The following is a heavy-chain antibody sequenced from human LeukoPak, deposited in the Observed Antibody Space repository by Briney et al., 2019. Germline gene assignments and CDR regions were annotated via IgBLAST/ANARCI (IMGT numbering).Heavy chain of an antibody. CDR3: APGYCSSASRSHYFNY. J-gene: IGHJ4*02. CDR2: ISVSSSTI. Sequence: PGGSLRLSCAASGFSFTSYSMNWVRQAPGKGLEWVSYISVSSSTIYYADSVRGRFTISRDNAKNSLYPQMNSLRAEDTAVYYCAPGYCSSASRSHYFNYWGQGTLVTVSS. CDR1: GFSFTSYS. V-gene: IGHV3-48*01. D-gene: IGHD2-2*01.